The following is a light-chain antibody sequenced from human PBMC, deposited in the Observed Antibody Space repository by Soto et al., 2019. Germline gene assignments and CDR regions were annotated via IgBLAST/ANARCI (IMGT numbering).Light chain of an antibody. CDR2: DAS. J-gene: IGKJ1*01. CDR1: QSISVS. V-gene: IGKV1-5*01. CDR3: QQYDKYST. Sequence: DIQMTQSPSTLSASVGDTVTITCRASQSISVSLAWYQQKPGKAPNLLIYDASTLQGGVPSRFSGSGSGTEFTLTVTSLQPEDFATYFCQQYDKYSTFGHGTNVDVK.